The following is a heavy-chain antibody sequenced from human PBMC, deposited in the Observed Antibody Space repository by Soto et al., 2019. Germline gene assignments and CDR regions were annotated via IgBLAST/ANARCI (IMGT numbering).Heavy chain of an antibody. Sequence: SETLSLTCTVSGGSISSSSYYWGWIRQPPGKGLEWIGSIYYSGSTYYKPSLKSRVTISVDTSKNQFSLKLSSVTAADTAVYYCARHGEMATILAAFDIWGQGTMVTVSS. CDR1: GGSISSSSYY. J-gene: IGHJ3*02. D-gene: IGHD5-12*01. CDR3: ARHGEMATILAAFDI. CDR2: IYYSGST. V-gene: IGHV4-39*01.